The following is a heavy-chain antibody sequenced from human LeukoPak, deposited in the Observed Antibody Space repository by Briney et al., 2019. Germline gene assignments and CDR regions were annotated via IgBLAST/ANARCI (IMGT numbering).Heavy chain of an antibody. Sequence: PGGPLRLSCAASGFTFSSYAMSWVRQAPGKGLEWVSAISGSGGSTYYADSVKGRFTISRDNSKNTLYLQMNSLRAEDTAVYYCAKGQGVVVAAMIDYWGQGTLVTVSS. CDR3: AKGQGVVVAAMIDY. V-gene: IGHV3-23*01. D-gene: IGHD2-15*01. CDR1: GFTFSSYA. J-gene: IGHJ4*02. CDR2: ISGSGGST.